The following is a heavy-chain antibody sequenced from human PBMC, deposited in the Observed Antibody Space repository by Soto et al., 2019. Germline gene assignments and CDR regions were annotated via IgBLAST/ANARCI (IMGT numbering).Heavy chain of an antibody. D-gene: IGHD2-15*01. CDR2: ISSSSSYI. CDR1: GFTFSSYS. V-gene: IGHV3-21*01. J-gene: IGHJ6*01. CDR3: ARGVRGYCSGGSCYPLAEYYYYGMDV. Sequence: PGGSLRLSCAASGFTFSSYSMNWVRQAPGKGLEWVSSISSSSSYIYYADSVKGRFTISRDNAKNSLYLQMNSLRAEDTAVYYCARGVRGYCSGGSCYPLAEYYYYGMDVWGQGTTVTVSS.